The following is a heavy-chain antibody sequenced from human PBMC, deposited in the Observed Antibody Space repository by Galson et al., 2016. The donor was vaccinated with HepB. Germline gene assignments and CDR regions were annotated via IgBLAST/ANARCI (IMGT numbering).Heavy chain of an antibody. CDR2: IYSGGDT. CDR1: GFTVSNNY. D-gene: IGHD6-13*01. CDR3: ARVIAAAGYFDY. J-gene: IGHJ4*02. V-gene: IGHV3-53*01. Sequence: SLRLSCAASGFTVSNNYMSWVRQAPGKGLQWVSLIYSGGDTDYADSVKGRFTISRDSSKNTVYLQMNSLRDEDTAVYYCARVIAAAGYFDYWGQGTLVTVSS.